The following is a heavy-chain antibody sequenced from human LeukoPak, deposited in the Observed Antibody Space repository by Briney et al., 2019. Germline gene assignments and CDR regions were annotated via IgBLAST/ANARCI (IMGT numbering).Heavy chain of an antibody. D-gene: IGHD5-18*01. CDR1: GGSISTYY. CDR2: IYYSGST. Sequence: SETLSLTCTVSGGSISTYYWTWIRQPPGKGLEWIGYIYYSGSTNYNPSLKSRVTISVDTSKNQFSLKLSSVTAADTAVYYCAREDTAMALDYWGQGTLVTVSS. V-gene: IGHV4-59*01. J-gene: IGHJ4*02. CDR3: AREDTAMALDY.